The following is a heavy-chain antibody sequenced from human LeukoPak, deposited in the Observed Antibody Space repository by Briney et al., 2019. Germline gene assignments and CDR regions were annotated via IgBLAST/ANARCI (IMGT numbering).Heavy chain of an antibody. CDR2: IYYSGST. V-gene: IGHV4-61*05. J-gene: IGHJ4*02. CDR1: GGSISSSSYY. CDR3: ARSSGSGWYGPSDY. Sequence: SETLSLTCTVSGGSISSSSYYWGWIRQPPGKGLEWIGYIYYSGSTNYNPSLKSRVTISVDTSKNQFSLKLSSVTAADTAVYYCARSSGSGWYGPSDYWGQGTLVTVSS. D-gene: IGHD6-19*01.